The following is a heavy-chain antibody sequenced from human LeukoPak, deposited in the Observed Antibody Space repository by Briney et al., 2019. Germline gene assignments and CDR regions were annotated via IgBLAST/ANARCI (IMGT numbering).Heavy chain of an antibody. Sequence: ASVKVSCKASGYTFTSYGISWVRQAPGQGLEWMGWISAYNGNTNYAQKLQGRVTMTTDTSTSTAYMELASLRSDDTAVYYCARALKQLWLAAYYFDYWGQGTLVTVSS. CDR1: GYTFTSYG. V-gene: IGHV1-18*01. J-gene: IGHJ4*02. CDR3: ARALKQLWLAAYYFDY. D-gene: IGHD6-19*01. CDR2: ISAYNGNT.